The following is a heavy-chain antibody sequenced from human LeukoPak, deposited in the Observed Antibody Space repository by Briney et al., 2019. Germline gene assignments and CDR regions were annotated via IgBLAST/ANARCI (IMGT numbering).Heavy chain of an antibody. CDR2: INPNSGGT. V-gene: IGHV1-2*02. D-gene: IGHD3-3*01. CDR1: GYTFTSYA. Sequence: ASVKVSCKASGYTFTSYAMHWVRQAPGQGLEWMGWINPNSGGTNYAQKFQGRVTMTRDTSISTAYMELSRLRSDDTAVYYCAREDSYDFWSGYYPGTLDYWGQGTLVTVSS. CDR3: AREDSYDFWSGYYPGTLDY. J-gene: IGHJ4*02.